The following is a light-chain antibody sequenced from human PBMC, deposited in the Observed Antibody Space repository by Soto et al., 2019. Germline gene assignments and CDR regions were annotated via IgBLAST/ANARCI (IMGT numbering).Light chain of an antibody. Sequence: QSVLTQPASVSGSPGQSITISCTGTSSDVGDYNYVSWYQQHPGKAPKLMIYEVSNRPSGVSNRFSGSKSGNTASLTISGLQAEDEADYHCSSYTGSSTYVFGSGTKLTVL. J-gene: IGLJ1*01. V-gene: IGLV2-14*01. CDR3: SSYTGSSTYV. CDR2: EVS. CDR1: SSDVGDYNY.